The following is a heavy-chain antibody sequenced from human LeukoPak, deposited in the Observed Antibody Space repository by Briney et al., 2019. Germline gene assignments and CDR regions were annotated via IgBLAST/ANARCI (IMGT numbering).Heavy chain of an antibody. CDR3: ARVRYYGSGSLLDS. V-gene: IGHV4-39*07. CDR1: GGSISSSSYY. CDR2: IYYSGTT. D-gene: IGHD3-10*01. J-gene: IGHJ4*02. Sequence: PSETLSLTCTVSGGSISSSSYYWGWIRHPPGKGLERIGSIYYSGTTYYNPSLKSRVTISVDTSKSQFSLELSSVTAADTAVYYCARVRYYGSGSLLDSWGRGTLVTVSS.